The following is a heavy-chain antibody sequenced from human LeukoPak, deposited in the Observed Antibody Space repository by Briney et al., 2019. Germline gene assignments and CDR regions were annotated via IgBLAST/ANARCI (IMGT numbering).Heavy chain of an antibody. CDR1: GLGLSVLS. D-gene: IGHD3-10*01. J-gene: IGHJ4*02. Sequence: GASVKVSCKISGLGLSVLSIHWMRQAPGKGLEWVGGIRPETGEPIYAQKFQGRVTVTEDTVTDTGYMELRSLTSDDTAVYFCTTDSGRSYFYFNFWGQGTLVTVSS. CDR3: TTDSGRSYFYFNF. V-gene: IGHV1-24*01. CDR2: IRPETGEP.